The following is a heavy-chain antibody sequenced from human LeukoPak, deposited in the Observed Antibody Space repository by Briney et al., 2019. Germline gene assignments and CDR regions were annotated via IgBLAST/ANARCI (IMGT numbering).Heavy chain of an antibody. J-gene: IGHJ4*02. CDR3: ANTPQLWTQFDY. CDR2: ISYDGSNK. D-gene: IGHD1-1*01. V-gene: IGHV3-30*18. Sequence: GGSLRLSCAASGFTFSSYGMHWVRRAPGKGLEWVAVISYDGSNKYYADSVKGRFTISRDNSKNTLCLQMNSLRAEDTAVYYCANTPQLWTQFDYWGQGTLVTVSS. CDR1: GFTFSSYG.